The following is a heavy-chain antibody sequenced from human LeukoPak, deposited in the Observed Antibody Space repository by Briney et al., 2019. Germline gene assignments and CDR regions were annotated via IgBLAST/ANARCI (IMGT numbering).Heavy chain of an antibody. CDR2: INWNGDST. CDR3: ARVYGWGPTRNLDY. D-gene: IGHD7-27*01. Sequence: GGSLRLSCEVSGFSFDDDGMSWVRQPPGKGLEWVSGINWNGDSTDYADSVKGRFTISRDNANNSLFLQMNSLRADDTALYYCARVYGWGPTRNLDYWGQGILVTVSS. V-gene: IGHV3-20*04. J-gene: IGHJ4*02. CDR1: GFSFDDDG.